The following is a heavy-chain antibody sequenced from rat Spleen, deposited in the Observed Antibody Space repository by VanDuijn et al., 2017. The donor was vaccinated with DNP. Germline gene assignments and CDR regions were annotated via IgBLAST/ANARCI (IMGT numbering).Heavy chain of an antibody. J-gene: IGHJ3*01. CDR1: GFSLTDYN. D-gene: IGHD1-2*01. CDR2: IRSRGDT. V-gene: IGHV2-19*01. Sequence: QVQLQESGPGLVQPSQTLSLTCTVSGFSLTDYNVHWVRQPPGKGLEWMGRIRSRGDTYYNSALKSRLSISRDTSKNQVFLEMNSLQTEDTAIYFCTREESSYIKAFAYWGQGTLVTVSS. CDR3: TREESSYIKAFAY.